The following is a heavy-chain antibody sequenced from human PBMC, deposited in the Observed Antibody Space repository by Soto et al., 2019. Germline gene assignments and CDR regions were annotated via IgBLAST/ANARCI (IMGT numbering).Heavy chain of an antibody. J-gene: IGHJ4*02. CDR3: WRVGSRGWAREY. CDR2: IFYSGIT. Sequence: PSETLSLTCTVSGGSISGHYWSWIRQSPGKGLEWIGYIFYSGITNYNPSPKSRVTITVDTTRNHFSLMLSTRTTADTAAYFCWRVGSRGWAREYWTKGTLVTV. CDR1: GGSISGHY. D-gene: IGHD6-19*01. V-gene: IGHV4-59*11.